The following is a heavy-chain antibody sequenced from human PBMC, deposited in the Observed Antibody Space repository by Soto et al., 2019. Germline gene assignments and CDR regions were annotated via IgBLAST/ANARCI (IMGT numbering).Heavy chain of an antibody. Sequence: EVQLVESGGGFVQPGGSLRLSCAASGFTFDSYWMTWVRQAPGKGLEWVAHIKQDGGQTYYVDSVKGRFTISRDNAKTSLYLQMNSLRAEDTSEYFCARGGNGYENWPPYYYYGMDVWGQGTTVTVSS. CDR2: IKQDGGQT. V-gene: IGHV3-7*01. D-gene: IGHD5-12*01. CDR1: GFTFDSYW. CDR3: ARGGNGYENWPPYYYYGMDV. J-gene: IGHJ6*02.